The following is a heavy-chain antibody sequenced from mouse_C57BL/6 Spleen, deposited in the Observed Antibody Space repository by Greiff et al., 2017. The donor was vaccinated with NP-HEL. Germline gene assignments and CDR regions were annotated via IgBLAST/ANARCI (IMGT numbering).Heavy chain of an antibody. CDR1: GYTFTSYD. CDR3: ARRYGSSYDWYFDV. CDR2: IYPRDGST. J-gene: IGHJ1*03. D-gene: IGHD1-1*01. Sequence: QVQLKQSGPELVKPGASVKLSCKASGYTFTSYDINWVKQRPGQGLEWIGWIYPRDGSTKYNEKFKGKATLTVDTSSSTAYMELHSLTSEDSAVYFCARRYGSSYDWYFDVWGTGTTVTVSS. V-gene: IGHV1-85*01.